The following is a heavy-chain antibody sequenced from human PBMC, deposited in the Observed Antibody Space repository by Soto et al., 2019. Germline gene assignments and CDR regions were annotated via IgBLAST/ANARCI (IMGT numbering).Heavy chain of an antibody. CDR1: GYSFTSYW. D-gene: IGHD2-15*01. V-gene: IGHV5-51*01. CDR3: ARGFCSRGFCYNYPGYYLEP. CDR2: IYIGDSET. J-gene: IGHJ5*02. Sequence: PGESLKISCKGSGYSFTSYWIAWVRQMTGKSLEWMGIIYIGDSETRYNTSFQGQVTISADKSISTAYLQWSSLKASDTAMYYCARGFCSRGFCYNYPGYYLEPWGHGALVTVCS.